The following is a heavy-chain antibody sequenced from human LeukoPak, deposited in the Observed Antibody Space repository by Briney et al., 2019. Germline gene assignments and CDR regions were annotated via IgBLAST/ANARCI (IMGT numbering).Heavy chain of an antibody. CDR1: GFTFSRYA. J-gene: IGHJ4*02. D-gene: IGHD3-3*01. Sequence: PGGSVRLSCAASGFTFSRYAMSWVRQAPGKGLEWVSALSDSGGSTYYADSVKGRFTISRDNSKNTLYLQMNSLRAEDTAVYYCAGDQVSRSGSRACGYWGQGTLVTVSS. CDR2: LSDSGGST. CDR3: AGDQVSRSGSRACGY. V-gene: IGHV3-23*01.